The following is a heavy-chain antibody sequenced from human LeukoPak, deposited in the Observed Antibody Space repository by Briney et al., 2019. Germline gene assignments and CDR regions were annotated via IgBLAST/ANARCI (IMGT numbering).Heavy chain of an antibody. J-gene: IGHJ6*02. CDR2: IYYSGST. Sequence: SETLSLTCTVSGGSISSYYWSWIRQPPGKGLEWIGYIYYSGSTNYNPSLKSRVTISVDTSKNQFSLKLSSVTAADTAVYYCARHFHYYYGMDVWGQGTTVTVSS. V-gene: IGHV4-59*08. CDR3: ARHFHYYYGMDV. CDR1: GGSISSYY.